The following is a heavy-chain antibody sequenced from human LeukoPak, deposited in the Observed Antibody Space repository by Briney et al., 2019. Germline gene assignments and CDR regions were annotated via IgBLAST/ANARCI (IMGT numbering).Heavy chain of an antibody. J-gene: IGHJ3*02. V-gene: IGHV1-46*03. D-gene: IGHD5-12*01. Sequence: ASVKVSCKASGYTLTGYYMHWVRQAPGQGLEWMGIINPSGGSTSYAQKFQGRVTMTRDTSTSTVYMELSSLRSEDTAVYYCANSGHDLAFDIWGQGTMVTVSS. CDR3: ANSGHDLAFDI. CDR1: GYTLTGYY. CDR2: INPSGGST.